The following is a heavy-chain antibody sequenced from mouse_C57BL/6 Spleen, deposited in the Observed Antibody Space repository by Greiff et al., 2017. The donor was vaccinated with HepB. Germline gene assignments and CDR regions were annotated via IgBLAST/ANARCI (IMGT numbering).Heavy chain of an antibody. D-gene: IGHD2-3*01. CDR2: IYPGDGDT. CDR1: GYAFSSSW. V-gene: IGHV1-82*01. CDR3: ARSGWDHWYFDV. Sequence: QVQLQQSGPELVKPGASVKISCKASGYAFSSSWMNWVKQRPGKGLEWIGRIYPGDGDTNYNGKFKGKATLTADKSSSTAYMQLSSLTSEDSAVYFCARSGWDHWYFDVWGTGTTVTVSS. J-gene: IGHJ1*03.